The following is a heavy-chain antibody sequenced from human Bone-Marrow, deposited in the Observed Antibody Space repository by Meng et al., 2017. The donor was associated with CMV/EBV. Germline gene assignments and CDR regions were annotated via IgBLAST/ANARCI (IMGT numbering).Heavy chain of an antibody. V-gene: IGHV1-8*01. CDR2: MNPNIGNT. CDR3: ARGDSNSWNKLHYYYYYGMDV. J-gene: IGHJ6*02. Sequence: ASVKVSCKASGYTFTNYDINWVRQAPGQGLEWMGWMNPNIGNTGYAQKFQGRVTMTRDTSISTAYMELSSLRSEDTAVYYCARGDSNSWNKLHYYYYYGMDVWGQGTTVTVSS. D-gene: IGHD6-13*01. CDR1: GYTFTNYD.